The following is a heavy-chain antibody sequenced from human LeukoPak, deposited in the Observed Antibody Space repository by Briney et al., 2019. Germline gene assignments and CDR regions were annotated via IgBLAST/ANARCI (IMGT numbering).Heavy chain of an antibody. V-gene: IGHV4-38-2*02. CDR3: ARSRPGLVGCMDV. D-gene: IGHD6-19*01. CDR2: IYHSGST. CDR1: DDSISSGFY. J-gene: IGHJ6*03. Sequence: SETLSLTCTVSDDSISSGFYWGWIRQPPGKGLEWIGSIYHSGSTYYNPSLKSRVTISVDTSKNQFSLKLSSVTAADTAVYYCARSRPGLVGCMDVWGKGTTVTVSS.